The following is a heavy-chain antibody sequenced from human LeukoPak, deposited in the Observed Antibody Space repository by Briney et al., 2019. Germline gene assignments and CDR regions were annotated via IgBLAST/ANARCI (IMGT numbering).Heavy chain of an antibody. CDR2: ISGSGGST. D-gene: IGHD2-2*01. V-gene: IGHV3-23*01. CDR1: GFTFSSYA. CDR3: AKDIHVVPAALCAY. J-gene: IGHJ4*02. Sequence: GGSLRLSCAASGFTFSSYAMSWVRQAPGKGLEWVSAISGSGGSTYYADSVKGRFTISRDNSKNTLYLQMNSLRAEDTAVYYCAKDIHVVPAALCAYWGQGTLVTVSS.